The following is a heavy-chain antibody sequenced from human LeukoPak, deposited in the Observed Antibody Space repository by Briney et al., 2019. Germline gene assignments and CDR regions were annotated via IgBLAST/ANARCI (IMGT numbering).Heavy chain of an antibody. CDR2: IIPIFGTA. CDR1: GGTFSSYA. CDR3: AREWYDYSNPKFDP. Sequence: AAVKVSCKASGGTFSSYAISWVRQGPGQGLEWMGGIIPIFGTANYAQKFQGRVTITADKSTSTAYMELSSLRSEDTAVYYCAREWYDYSNPKFDPWGQGTLVTVSS. D-gene: IGHD4-11*01. V-gene: IGHV1-69*06. J-gene: IGHJ5*02.